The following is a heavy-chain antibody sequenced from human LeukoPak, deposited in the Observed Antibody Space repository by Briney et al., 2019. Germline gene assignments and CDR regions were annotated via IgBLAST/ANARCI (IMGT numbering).Heavy chain of an antibody. Sequence: GGSLRLSCTASGFAFSFFAMSWLRQPPGKGLGWVSTINANSGATSYAASVRGRFTISRDNSKNKLYLQLNSLRAEDTAVYYCAKPISGGLAVTADWFDPWGQGTLVVVSS. CDR2: INANSGAT. J-gene: IGHJ5*01. V-gene: IGHV3-23*01. D-gene: IGHD6-19*01. CDR3: AKPISGGLAVTADWFDP. CDR1: GFAFSFFA.